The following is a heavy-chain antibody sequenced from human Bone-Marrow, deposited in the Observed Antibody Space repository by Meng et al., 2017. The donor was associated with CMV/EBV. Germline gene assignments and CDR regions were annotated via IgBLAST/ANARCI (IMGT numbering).Heavy chain of an antibody. CDR2: IKQDGSEK. CDR1: GFTFSSYW. CDR3: ARDIVLRGSEDNFDY. D-gene: IGHD2/OR15-2a*01. J-gene: IGHJ4*02. V-gene: IGHV3-7*01. Sequence: GESLKISCAASGFTFSSYWMSWVRQAPGKGLEWVANIKQDGSEKYYVDSVKGRFTISRDNAKNSLYLQMNSLRAEDTAVYYCARDIVLRGSEDNFDYWGQGTLVTVSS.